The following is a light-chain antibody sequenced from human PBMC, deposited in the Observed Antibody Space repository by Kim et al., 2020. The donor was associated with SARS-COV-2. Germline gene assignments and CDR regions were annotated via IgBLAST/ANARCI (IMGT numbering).Light chain of an antibody. CDR2: PAS. J-gene: IGKJ4*01. V-gene: IGKV1-9*01. Sequence: SSRSASVGDRVTITCRASQGMSSYLAWYQQKPGKAPKLLIYPASTLQSGVPSRFSGSGSGTDFTLTISSLQPEDFATYYCQQSSSFGGGTKVDIK. CDR1: QGMSSY. CDR3: QQSSS.